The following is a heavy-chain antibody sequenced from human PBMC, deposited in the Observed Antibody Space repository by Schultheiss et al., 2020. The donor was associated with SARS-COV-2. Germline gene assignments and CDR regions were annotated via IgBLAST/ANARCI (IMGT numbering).Heavy chain of an antibody. CDR1: GFIFSDYA. J-gene: IGHJ6*02. CDR3: VRDGPAASYGMDV. Sequence: GGSLRLSCATSGFIFSDYAIGWVRQAPGRGLEWVSTISGGGIIIYYADSVRGRFIISRDNSKNTLYLQMTSLRVEDTAMYYCVRDGPAASYGMDVWGQGTTVTVSS. D-gene: IGHD2-2*01. V-gene: IGHV3-23*01. CDR2: ISGGGIII.